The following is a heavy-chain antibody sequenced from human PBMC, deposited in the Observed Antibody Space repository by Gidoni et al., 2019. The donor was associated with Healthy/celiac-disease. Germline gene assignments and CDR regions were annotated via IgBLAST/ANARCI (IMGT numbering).Heavy chain of an antibody. CDR1: GFTFSNSG. D-gene: IGHD6-13*01. CDR3: AKVGLRFAAGVNYYMDV. CDR2: ISYDGSNK. J-gene: IGHJ6*03. V-gene: IGHV3-30*18. Sequence: QVQLVESGGGVVQPGRSLRLSCAASGFTFSNSGMHWVRQAPGKGLEWVAVISYDGSNKYYADSVKGRFTISRDNSKNTLYLQMNSLRAEDTAVYYCAKVGLRFAAGVNYYMDVWGKGTTVTVSS.